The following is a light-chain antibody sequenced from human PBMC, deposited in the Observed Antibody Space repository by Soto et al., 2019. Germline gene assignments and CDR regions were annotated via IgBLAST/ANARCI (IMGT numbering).Light chain of an antibody. J-gene: IGKJ4*01. V-gene: IGKV3-11*01. Sequence: EIVLTRSPATLSLSLGERATLSCRASQSVSSYLAWYQQKPGQAPRLLIYDASNRATGIPARFSGSGSGTDFTLTISSLEPEDFAVYYCQQRSNWPPLTFGGGTKVEIK. CDR2: DAS. CDR1: QSVSSY. CDR3: QQRSNWPPLT.